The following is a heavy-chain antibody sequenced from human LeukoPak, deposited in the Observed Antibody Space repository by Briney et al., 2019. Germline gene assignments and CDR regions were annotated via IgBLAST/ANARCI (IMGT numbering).Heavy chain of an antibody. V-gene: IGHV3-30-3*01. D-gene: IGHD6-19*01. J-gene: IGHJ3*02. CDR3: ARGYSSGWYDAFDI. CDR2: ISYDGSNK. Sequence: GGSLRLSCAASGFTFSSYAMHWVRQAPGKGLGWVAVISYDGSNKYYADSVKGRFTISRDNSKNTLYLQMNSLRAEDTAVYYCARGYSSGWYDAFDIWGQGTMVTVSS. CDR1: GFTFSSYA.